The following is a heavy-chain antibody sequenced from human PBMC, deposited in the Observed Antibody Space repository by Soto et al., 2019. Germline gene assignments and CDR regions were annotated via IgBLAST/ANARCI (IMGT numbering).Heavy chain of an antibody. CDR3: AKDHGTDGRNWIDS. V-gene: IGHV3-23*01. Sequence: EVQLLESGGGLVQPGGSLRLSCAASGFTFSSYAMSWVRQTPGKGLEWVSTLSGSGGTTYYADSVKGQFTISRDNSKSTRYLQMNSLRAEDTAVYYCAKDHGTDGRNWIDSWGQGTLVTVST. CDR2: LSGSGGTT. CDR1: GFTFSSYA. D-gene: IGHD2-8*01. J-gene: IGHJ5*01.